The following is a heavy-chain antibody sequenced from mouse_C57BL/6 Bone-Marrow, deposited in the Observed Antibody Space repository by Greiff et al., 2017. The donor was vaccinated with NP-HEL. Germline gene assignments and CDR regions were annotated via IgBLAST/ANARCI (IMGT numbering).Heavy chain of an antibody. CDR1: GYTFTSYG. CDR2: IYPRSGNT. Sequence: QVQLQQSGAELARPGASVKLSCKASGYTFTSYGISWVKQRTGQGLEWIGEIYPRSGNTYYNEKFKGKATLTADKSSSTAYMELRSLTSEDSAVYFCARHDSSGHYYYAMGYWGQGTSVTVSS. J-gene: IGHJ4*01. V-gene: IGHV1-81*01. D-gene: IGHD3-2*02. CDR3: ARHDSSGHYYYAMGY.